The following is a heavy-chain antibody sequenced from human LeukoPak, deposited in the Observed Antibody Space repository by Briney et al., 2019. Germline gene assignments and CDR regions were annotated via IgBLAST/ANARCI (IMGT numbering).Heavy chain of an antibody. V-gene: IGHV4-4*07. J-gene: IGHJ4*02. CDR1: GGSISGYY. CDR2: IYTSGST. CDR3: ARSPFLEWYFDY. D-gene: IGHD3-3*01. Sequence: SETLSLTCTGSGGSISGYYWSWLRQPAGKGREWFGRIYTSGSTNCNPSLKSGVTMSVGTSKNQFSLKLSSVTAADTAVYYCARSPFLEWYFDYWGQGTLVTVSS.